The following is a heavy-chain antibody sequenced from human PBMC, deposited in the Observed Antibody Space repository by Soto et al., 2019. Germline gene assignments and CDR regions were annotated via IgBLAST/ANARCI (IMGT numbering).Heavy chain of an antibody. D-gene: IGHD2-8*02. J-gene: IGHJ4*02. CDR3: AKYPGYSTDTYYVALFDS. Sequence: GGTLRLSCTASGFTFTNFSITWCRQAPGKGRQWVAAMSAGGWRTFYTNSVKGRFSISRDNSKSTVHLQMNTQRAEDTAIYICAKYPGYSTDTYYVALFDSWGPGTPVTVSS. CDR1: GFTFTNFS. CDR2: MSAGGWRT. V-gene: IGHV3-23*01.